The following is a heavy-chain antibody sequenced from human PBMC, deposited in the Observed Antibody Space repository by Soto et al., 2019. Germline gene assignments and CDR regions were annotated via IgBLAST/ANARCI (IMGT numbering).Heavy chain of an antibody. J-gene: IGHJ3*02. CDR2: ISYDGSNK. CDR1: GFTFSSYG. D-gene: IGHD4-17*01. Sequence: GGSLRLSCAASGFTFSSYGMHWVRQAPGKGLEWVAVISYDGSNKYYADSVKGRFTISRDNSKNTLYLQMNSLRAEDTAVYYCARSVMYEDYGGNSKSDAFDIWGQGTMVTVSS. CDR3: ARSVMYEDYGGNSKSDAFDI. V-gene: IGHV3-30*03.